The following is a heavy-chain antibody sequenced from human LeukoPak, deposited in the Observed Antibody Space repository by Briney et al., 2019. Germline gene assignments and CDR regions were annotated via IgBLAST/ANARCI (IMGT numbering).Heavy chain of an antibody. D-gene: IGHD6-13*01. CDR1: GGTFSSYA. CDR2: INPSGGST. J-gene: IGHJ4*02. Sequence: ASVKVSCKASGGTFSSYAISWVRQAPGQGLEWMGIINPSGGSTSYAQKFQGRVTMTRDTSTSTVYMELSSLRSEDTAVYYCARAGSSWYNWGQGTLVTVSS. V-gene: IGHV1-46*01. CDR3: ARAGSSWYN.